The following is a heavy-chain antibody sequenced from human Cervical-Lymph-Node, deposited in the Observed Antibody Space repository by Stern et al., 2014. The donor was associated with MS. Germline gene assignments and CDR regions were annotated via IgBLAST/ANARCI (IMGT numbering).Heavy chain of an antibody. J-gene: IGHJ4*02. CDR1: GFSFSRYA. CDR2: IWYDGSNP. D-gene: IGHD6-13*01. Sequence: VQLVESGGGVVQPGRSLRLSCAASGFSFSRYAMHWVRQAPGKGLEWVALIWYDGSNPHYADSVTAQFTISRDNFKNTLYLQMNSLRAEDTAVNYCASAYSSSHYYFDYWGQGTLVTVSS. V-gene: IGHV3-33*01. CDR3: ASAYSSSHYYFDY.